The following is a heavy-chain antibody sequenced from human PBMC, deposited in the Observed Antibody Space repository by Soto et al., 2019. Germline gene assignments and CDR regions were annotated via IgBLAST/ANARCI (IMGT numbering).Heavy chain of an antibody. D-gene: IGHD2-15*01. J-gene: IGHJ6*02. CDR3: AREGACSGGSCPYYYYYGMDV. CDR1: GFTFSSYS. V-gene: IGHV3-21*01. CDR2: ISSSSSYI. Sequence: LRLSCAASGFTFSSYSMNWVRQAPGKGLEWVSSISSSSSYIYYADSVKGRFTISRDNAKNSLYLQMNSLRAEDTAVYYCAREGACSGGSCPYYYYYGMDVGGQGTTVTVSS.